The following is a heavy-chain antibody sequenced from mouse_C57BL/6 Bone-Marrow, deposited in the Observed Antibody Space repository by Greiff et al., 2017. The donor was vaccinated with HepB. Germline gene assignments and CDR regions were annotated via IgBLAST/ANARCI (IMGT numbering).Heavy chain of an antibody. D-gene: IGHD1-2*01. CDR2: IYPGSGST. J-gene: IGHJ1*03. CDR3: ARHITTDWYFDV. CDR1: GYTFTSYW. Sequence: QVQLKQPGAELVKPGASVKMSCKASGYTFTSYWITWVKQRPGQGLEWIGDIYPGSGSTNYNEKFKSKATLTVDTSSSTAYMQLSSLTSEDSAVYYCARHITTDWYFDVWGTGTTVTVSS. V-gene: IGHV1-55*01.